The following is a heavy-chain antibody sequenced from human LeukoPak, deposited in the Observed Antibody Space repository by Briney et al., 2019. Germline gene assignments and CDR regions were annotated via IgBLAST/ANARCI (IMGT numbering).Heavy chain of an antibody. CDR3: AKPTEGSGSFLINY. V-gene: IGHV3-33*06. J-gene: IGHJ4*01. D-gene: IGHD1-26*01. Sequence: GRSLRLSCAASGFTFSSYGMYWVRQAPGKGLEWVAVIWYDGSSKYYTDSVKGRFTISRDNSKNTLYLQMNSLRAEDTAVYYCAKPTEGSGSFLINYWGHGTLVTVSS. CDR2: IWYDGSSK. CDR1: GFTFSSYG.